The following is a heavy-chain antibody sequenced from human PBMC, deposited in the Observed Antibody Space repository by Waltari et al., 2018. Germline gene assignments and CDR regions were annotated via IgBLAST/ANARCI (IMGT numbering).Heavy chain of an antibody. Sequence: EVQLVESGGGLVQPGGSLRLSCAASGFTFSSYSMTCVRQAPGKGLEWVSYISSSSSTIYYADSVKGRFTISRDNAKNSLYLQMNSLRAEDTAVYYCARDWQGYPYNWFDPWGQGTLVTVSS. J-gene: IGHJ5*02. CDR2: ISSSSSTI. D-gene: IGHD3-16*02. CDR3: ARDWQGYPYNWFDP. CDR1: GFTFSSYS. V-gene: IGHV3-48*01.